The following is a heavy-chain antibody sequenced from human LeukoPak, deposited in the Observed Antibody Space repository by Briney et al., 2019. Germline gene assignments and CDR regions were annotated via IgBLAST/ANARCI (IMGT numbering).Heavy chain of an antibody. D-gene: IGHD2-2*01. CDR3: ARGSTANWFDP. Sequence: SVKVSCKASGGTFSSYTISWVRQAPGQGLEWMGRIVPILGIANYAQKFQGRVTITADKSTSTAYMELSSLRSEDTAVYYCARGSTANWFDPWGQGTLVTVSS. CDR1: GGTFSSYT. J-gene: IGHJ5*02. CDR2: IVPILGIA. V-gene: IGHV1-69*02.